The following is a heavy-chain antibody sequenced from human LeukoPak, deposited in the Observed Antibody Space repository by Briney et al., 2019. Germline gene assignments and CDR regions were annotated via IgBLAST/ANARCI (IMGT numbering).Heavy chain of an antibody. CDR1: GFTVSSNY. J-gene: IGHJ4*02. Sequence: GGSLRLSCAASGFTVSSNYMSWVRQAPGKGLEWVSVFYSGGSTYYADSVKGRFTISRDNSKNTLYLQMNSLRAEDTAVYYCARASGYGDYALDYWGQGTLVTVSS. D-gene: IGHD4-17*01. V-gene: IGHV3-53*01. CDR3: ARASGYGDYALDY. CDR2: FYSGGST.